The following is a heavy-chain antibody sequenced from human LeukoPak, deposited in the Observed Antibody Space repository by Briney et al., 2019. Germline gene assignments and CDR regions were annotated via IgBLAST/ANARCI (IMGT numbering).Heavy chain of an antibody. CDR1: GFTFDTFA. D-gene: IGHD2-2*01. Sequence: GGSLRLSCAASGFTFDTFAMHWVRQAPGKGLECVALIWYDGSKEYYADSVKGRFTITRDNFKNTLSLQMTSLRAEDTAMYYCARDFCSSSACSMFDPWGQGTLVTASS. CDR3: ARDFCSSSACSMFDP. J-gene: IGHJ5*02. CDR2: IWYDGSKE. V-gene: IGHV3-33*01.